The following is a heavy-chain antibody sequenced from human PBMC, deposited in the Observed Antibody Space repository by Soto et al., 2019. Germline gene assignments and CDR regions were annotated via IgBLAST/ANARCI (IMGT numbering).Heavy chain of an antibody. CDR1: CGSISSYY. Sequence: SETVSLTCTVSCGSISSYYWRWIRQPPGKGLEWIGCIYYRGSTNYNPSLKSRVTISVDTSKNQFSLKLSSVTAADTAVYYCARFGGKSLASMDVWGQGTKVTVS. J-gene: IGHJ6*02. CDR2: IYYRGST. D-gene: IGHD2-15*01. V-gene: IGHV4-59*01. CDR3: ARFGGKSLASMDV.